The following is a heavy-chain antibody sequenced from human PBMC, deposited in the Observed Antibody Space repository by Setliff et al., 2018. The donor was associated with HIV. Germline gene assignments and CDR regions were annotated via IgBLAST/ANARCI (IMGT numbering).Heavy chain of an antibody. CDR1: GGSFNTYA. CDR3: ARELDIAMGTDVFDI. D-gene: IGHD5-18*01. CDR2: IIPIFGTL. V-gene: IGHV1-69*13. Sequence: GASVKVSCKSSGGSFNTYAINWVRQAPGQGLEWMGGIIPIFGTLNYAQKFQGRITITADESTSTAYMELSSLRSEDTAVYYCARELDIAMGTDVFDIWGQGTMVTVSS. J-gene: IGHJ3*02.